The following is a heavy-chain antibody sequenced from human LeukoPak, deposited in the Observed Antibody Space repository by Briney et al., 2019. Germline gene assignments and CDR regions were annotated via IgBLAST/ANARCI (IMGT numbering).Heavy chain of an antibody. Sequence: SETLSLTCTVSGGSITNYYWSWVRQPPGQGLEWIAYIYHTGSTNYNPSLKSRVTISMDTSKNQFSLNLSSVTAADTAIYYCARGPARYYFDYWGQGTLVTVSS. CDR3: ARGPARYYFDY. CDR2: IYHTGST. CDR1: GGSITNYY. V-gene: IGHV4-59*01. J-gene: IGHJ4*02.